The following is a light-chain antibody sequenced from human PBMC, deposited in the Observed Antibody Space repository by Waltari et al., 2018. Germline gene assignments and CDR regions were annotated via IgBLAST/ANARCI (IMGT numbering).Light chain of an antibody. Sequence: QSTLTQPASVSGSPGQSITLSCTGSRIDVGADNYVSWYKQYHNKAPKLMIYDVDYRPSVISNRFSGSKSGNTASLTISGLQAEDESVFYCSSYTNRSTVIFGGGTKLTVL. V-gene: IGLV2-14*03. CDR3: SSYTNRSTVI. CDR1: RIDVGADNY. J-gene: IGLJ2*01. CDR2: DVD.